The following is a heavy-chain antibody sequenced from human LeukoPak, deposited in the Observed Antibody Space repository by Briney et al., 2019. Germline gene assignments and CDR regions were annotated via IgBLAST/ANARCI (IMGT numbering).Heavy chain of an antibody. CDR3: ARGSGVHV. CDR2: ITKSSTYV. CDR1: GFTFRTHS. J-gene: IGHJ4*02. V-gene: IGHV3-21*04. D-gene: IGHD3-10*01. Sequence: GGSLRLSCEASGFTFRTHSMNWVSQAPGKGLEWVSSITKSSTYVYYADSVKGRFTISRDNANNSLFLQMNNLGVDDTGVYYCARGSGVHVWGQGTLVLVSS.